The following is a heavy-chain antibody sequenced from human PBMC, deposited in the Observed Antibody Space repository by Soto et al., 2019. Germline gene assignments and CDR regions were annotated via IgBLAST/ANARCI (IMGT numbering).Heavy chain of an antibody. CDR2: INSDGSNT. CDR3: ERKSFDFWGRYGMDV. Sequence: QPGGSLRLSCAASGFTFSNYWMHWVRQAPGKGLVWVSRINSDGSNTSYADSVKGRFTISRDNAKNTLYLQMNSLRAEDTAVYYCERKSFDFWGRYGMDVWGQGTKVTVYS. D-gene: IGHD3-3*01. V-gene: IGHV3-74*01. CDR1: GFTFSNYW. J-gene: IGHJ6*02.